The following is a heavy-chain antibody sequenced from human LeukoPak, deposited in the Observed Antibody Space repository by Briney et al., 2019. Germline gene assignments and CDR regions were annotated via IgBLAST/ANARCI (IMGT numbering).Heavy chain of an antibody. J-gene: IGHJ4*02. CDR1: GFTFSSYE. Sequence: GGSLRLSCAASGFTFSSYEMNWVRQAPGKGPEWVSYISSSGSTIYYADSVKGRFTISRDNAKNSLYLQMNSLRAEDTAVYYCARGVLLTLMTDYWGQGTLVTVSS. CDR2: ISSSGSTI. CDR3: ARGVLLTLMTDY. V-gene: IGHV3-48*03. D-gene: IGHD2-15*01.